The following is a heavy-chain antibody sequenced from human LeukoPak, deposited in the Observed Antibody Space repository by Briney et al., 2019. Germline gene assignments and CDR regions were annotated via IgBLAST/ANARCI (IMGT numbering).Heavy chain of an antibody. Sequence: GESLQISCKGSGYSFTSYWIGWVRQMPGKGLEWMGIIYPGDSDTSYSPSFQGQVTISADKPISTAYLQWSSLKASDTAMYYCARPPYGDYNYFDYWGQGTLVTVSS. J-gene: IGHJ4*02. D-gene: IGHD4-17*01. CDR2: IYPGDSDT. CDR3: ARPPYGDYNYFDY. CDR1: GYSFTSYW. V-gene: IGHV5-51*01.